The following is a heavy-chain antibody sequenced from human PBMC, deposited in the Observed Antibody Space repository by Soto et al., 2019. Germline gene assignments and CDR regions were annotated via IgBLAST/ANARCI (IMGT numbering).Heavy chain of an antibody. V-gene: IGHV3-48*02. CDR2: ISSSSSTI. CDR3: AREEIVVRGVSAFDY. CDR1: GFTFSSYS. J-gene: IGHJ4*02. D-gene: IGHD3-10*01. Sequence: GGSLRLSCAASGFTFSSYSMNWVRQAPGKGLEWVSYISSSSSTIYYADSVKGRFTISRDNAKNSLYLQMNSLRDEDTAVYYCAREEIVVRGVSAFDYWGQGTLVTVSS.